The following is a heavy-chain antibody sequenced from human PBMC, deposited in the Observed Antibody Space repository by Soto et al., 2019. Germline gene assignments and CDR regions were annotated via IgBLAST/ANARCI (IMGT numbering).Heavy chain of an antibody. CDR3: AKGGRHDAFDI. V-gene: IGHV4-39*01. D-gene: IGHD6-25*01. J-gene: IGHJ3*02. CDR1: GGSISSSSYY. CDR2: IYYSGST. Sequence: SETLSLTCTVSGGSISSSSYYWGWIRQPPGKGLEWIGSIYYSGSTYYNPSLKSRVTISVDTSKNQFSLKLSSVTAADTAVYYCAKGGRHDAFDIWGQGTMVTVSS.